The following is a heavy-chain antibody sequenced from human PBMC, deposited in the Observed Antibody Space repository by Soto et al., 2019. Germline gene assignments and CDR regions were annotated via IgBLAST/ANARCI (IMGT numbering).Heavy chain of an antibody. CDR1: GYTFTSYD. J-gene: IGHJ6*02. D-gene: IGHD6-19*01. CDR2: MNPNSGNT. Sequence: VKVSCKASGYTFTSYDINWVRQATGQGLEWMGWMNPNSGNTGYAQKFQGRVTMTRNTSISTAYMELSSLRSEDTAVYYCARDPGSSGTNSYYYGMYAWGQGTTVPVSS. CDR3: ARDPGSSGTNSYYYGMYA. V-gene: IGHV1-8*01.